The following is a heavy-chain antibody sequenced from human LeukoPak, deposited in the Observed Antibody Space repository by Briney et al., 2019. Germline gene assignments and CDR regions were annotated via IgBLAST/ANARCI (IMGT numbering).Heavy chain of an antibody. V-gene: IGHV1-69*01. Sequence: SVKVSCKASGGTFSSYAISWVRQAPGQGLEWIGGIIPIFGTANYAQKFQGRVTITADESTSTAYMELSSLRSEDTAVYYCARDKSFYDILTGYSPYYYYYGMDVWGKGTTVTVSS. CDR1: GGTFSSYA. D-gene: IGHD3-9*01. CDR2: IIPIFGTA. CDR3: ARDKSFYDILTGYSPYYYYYGMDV. J-gene: IGHJ6*04.